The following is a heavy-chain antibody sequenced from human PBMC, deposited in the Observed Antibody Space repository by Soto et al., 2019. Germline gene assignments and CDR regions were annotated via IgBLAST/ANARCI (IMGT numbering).Heavy chain of an antibody. CDR2: IYHSGST. J-gene: IGHJ6*02. CDR1: GGSISSGGYS. CDR3: AKDPTYDSSGYYFYYGMDV. D-gene: IGHD3-22*01. V-gene: IGHV4-30-2*01. Sequence: SETLSLTCAVSGGSISSGGYSWSWIRQPPGKGLEWIGYIYHSGSTYYNPSLKSRVTISVDRSKNQFSLKLSSVTAADTAVYYCAKDPTYDSSGYYFYYGMDVWGQGTTVTVSS.